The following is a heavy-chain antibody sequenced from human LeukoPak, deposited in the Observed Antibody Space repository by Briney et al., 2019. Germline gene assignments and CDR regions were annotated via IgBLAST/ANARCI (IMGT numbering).Heavy chain of an antibody. J-gene: IGHJ4*02. V-gene: IGHV6-1*01. CDR1: GDSVSSNSAA. D-gene: IGHD1-14*01. CDR3: ARGGPGYFDY. Sequence: SQTLSLTCAISGDSVSSNSAAWNWITQSPSRGLERLGKTYYRSRWFTDYAPSVKSRITINPDTSKNQFSLQLSSLTPEDTAVYYCARGGPGYFDYWGQGTLVTAPS. CDR2: TYYRSRWFT.